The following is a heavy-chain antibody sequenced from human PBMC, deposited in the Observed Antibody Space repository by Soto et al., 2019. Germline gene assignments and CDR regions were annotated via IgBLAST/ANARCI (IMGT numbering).Heavy chain of an antibody. D-gene: IGHD2-2*01. J-gene: IGHJ6*02. Sequence: QVQLVQSGAEVKKPGSSVKVSCKASGGTFSSYAISWVRQAPGQGLEWMGGIIPIFGTANYAQKFQGRVTMTADEPTRTAYMERGSLRCEDTAVYCGAGEGGGGYGGNIVVVPAASHYYYGMDVWGQGTTVTVSS. CDR3: AGEGGGGYGGNIVVVPAASHYYYGMDV. CDR1: GGTFSSYA. CDR2: IIPIFGTA. V-gene: IGHV1-69*01.